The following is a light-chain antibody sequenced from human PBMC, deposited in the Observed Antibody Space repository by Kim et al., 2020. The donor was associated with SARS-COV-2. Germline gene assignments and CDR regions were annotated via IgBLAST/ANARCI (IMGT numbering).Light chain of an antibody. CDR1: QDISNY. J-gene: IGKJ1*01. CDR3: QKYNNAPWT. Sequence: ASVGNRVTITCRASQDISNYLALYQQKPGKVPKLLFYAASTLQSGVPSRFSGRGSGTDFTLTINTLQPEDVATYYCQKYNNAPWTFGQGTKVHI. CDR2: AAS. V-gene: IGKV1-27*01.